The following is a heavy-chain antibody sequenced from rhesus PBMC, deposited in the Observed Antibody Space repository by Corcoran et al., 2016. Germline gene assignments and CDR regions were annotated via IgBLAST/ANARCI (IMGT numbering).Heavy chain of an antibody. D-gene: IGHD6-25*01. Sequence: EVQLVQSGAEVKRPGESRKISCKNSGYSFTSYWISWVRQMPGKGRGGMGAIGPSQSDPRYSPSFQGQVTISADKSISTAYLQWSSLKASDSATYYCAKVGGSWNAYYFDYWGQGVLVTVSS. V-gene: IGHV5-2*01. J-gene: IGHJ4*01. CDR3: AKVGGSWNAYYFDY. CDR2: IGPSQSDP. CDR1: GYSFTSYW.